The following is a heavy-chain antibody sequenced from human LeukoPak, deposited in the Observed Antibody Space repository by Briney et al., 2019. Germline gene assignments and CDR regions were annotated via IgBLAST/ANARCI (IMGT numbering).Heavy chain of an antibody. J-gene: IGHJ4*02. D-gene: IGHD5-12*01. CDR2: IYSRGST. CDR1: GGSISNYY. V-gene: IGHV4-4*07. CDR3: ARTSGNYSFDY. Sequence: SETLSLTCTVSGGSISNYYWSWLRQPAGKGLEWVGRIYSRGSTNYNPSLKSRVTMSVDTSTNQFSLKLSSVTAADTAVYYCARTSGNYSFDYWGQGTLVTVSS.